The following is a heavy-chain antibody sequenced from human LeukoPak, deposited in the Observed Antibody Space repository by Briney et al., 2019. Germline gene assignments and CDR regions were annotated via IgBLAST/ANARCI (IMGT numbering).Heavy chain of an antibody. V-gene: IGHV3-23*01. J-gene: IGHJ4*02. CDR3: AKAALRYQLLYSLDY. CDR2: ISGSGAST. Sequence: GGSLRLSCAASGFTFSSYAMNWAPQAPGKGLEWVSAISGSGASTYYADSVKGRFSISRDNSKNTLYLQMNSLRAEDTAIYYCAKAALRYQLLYSLDYWGQGTLV. CDR1: GFTFSSYA. D-gene: IGHD2-2*02.